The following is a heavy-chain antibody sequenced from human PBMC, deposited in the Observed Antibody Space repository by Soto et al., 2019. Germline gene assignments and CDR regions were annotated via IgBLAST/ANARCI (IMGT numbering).Heavy chain of an antibody. J-gene: IGHJ4*02. Sequence: SETLSLTCAVYGGSFSGYYWSWIRQPPGKGLEWIGEINHSGSTNYNPSLKSRVTISVDTSKNQFSLKLSSVTAADTAVYYCAILGGLGDEGYWGQGTLVTVSS. CDR1: GGSFSGYY. D-gene: IGHD3-10*01. CDR2: INHSGST. V-gene: IGHV4-34*01. CDR3: AILGGLGDEGY.